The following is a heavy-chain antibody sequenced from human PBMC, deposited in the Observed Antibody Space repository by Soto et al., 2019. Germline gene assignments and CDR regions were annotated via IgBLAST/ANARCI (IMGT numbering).Heavy chain of an antibody. D-gene: IGHD3-22*01. V-gene: IGHV3-48*01. Sequence: TGLEWVSHISISSSTTYYADSVKGRFTISRDNANNSLYLQMNSLRAEDTGVYYFLFPVVGRHPMTRSVFGFLLNRSSDL. CDR3: LFPVVGRHPMTRSVFGFLLNRSSDL. J-gene: IGHJ2*01. CDR2: ISISSSTT.